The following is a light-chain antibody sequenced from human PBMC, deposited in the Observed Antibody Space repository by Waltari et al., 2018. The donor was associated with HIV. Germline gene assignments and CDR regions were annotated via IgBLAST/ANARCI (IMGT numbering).Light chain of an antibody. Sequence: QSVLTQPPSTSATPGQRVTILCSGASSNLGSHFVSWYQQLPGATPKLLIYESDRRPSGVPDRFSGSESGTSASLAISGLRSEDEADYYCAAWDNYLNAWVFGGGTRVTVL. CDR1: SSNLGSHF. J-gene: IGLJ3*02. CDR3: AAWDNYLNAWV. V-gene: IGLV1-47*01. CDR2: ESD.